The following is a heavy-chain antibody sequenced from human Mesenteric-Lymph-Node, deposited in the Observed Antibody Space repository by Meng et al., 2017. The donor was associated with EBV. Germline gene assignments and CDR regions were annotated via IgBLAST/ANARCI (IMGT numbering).Heavy chain of an antibody. Sequence: VRQVQAGAEVKKPGSSVKVSCKASASTFTGYYLHWVRQAPGQGLEWMGWINPNSGDTNYAQKFQGWVTMTRDTSINTAYMELSSLRSDATAVYYCATLPAASTPHFSAWGQGTLVTVSS. CDR3: ATLPAASTPHFSA. CDR1: ASTFTGYY. CDR2: INPNSGDT. J-gene: IGHJ4*02. V-gene: IGHV1-2*04. D-gene: IGHD2-2*01.